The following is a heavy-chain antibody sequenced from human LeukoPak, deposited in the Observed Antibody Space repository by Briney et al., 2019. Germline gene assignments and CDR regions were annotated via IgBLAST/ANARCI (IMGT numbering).Heavy chain of an antibody. D-gene: IGHD2-2*01. CDR3: ARVEDCSSTSCYSTYYFDY. CDR2: IYHSGST. CDR1: GSSISSSNW. Sequence: SGTLSLTCAVSGSSISSSNWWSWVRQPPGKGLEWIGEIYHSGSTNYNPSLKSRVTISVDTSKNQFSLKLSSVTAADTAVYYCARVEDCSSTSCYSTYYFDYWGQGTLVIVSS. V-gene: IGHV4-4*02. J-gene: IGHJ4*02.